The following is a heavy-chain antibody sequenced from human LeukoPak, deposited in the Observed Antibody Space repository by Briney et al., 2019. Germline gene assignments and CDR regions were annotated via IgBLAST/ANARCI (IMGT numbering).Heavy chain of an antibody. Sequence: SETLSLTCTVSGGSISSYYWSWIRHPPGKGLEWIGYIYYSGSTNYNPSFKSRVTISVDTSKNQFSLKLSSVTAADTAVYYCARRGRYYDILTGYPDYYFDYWGQGTLVTVSS. V-gene: IGHV4-59*08. J-gene: IGHJ4*02. CDR1: GGSISSYY. D-gene: IGHD3-9*01. CDR2: IYYSGST. CDR3: ARRGRYYDILTGYPDYYFDY.